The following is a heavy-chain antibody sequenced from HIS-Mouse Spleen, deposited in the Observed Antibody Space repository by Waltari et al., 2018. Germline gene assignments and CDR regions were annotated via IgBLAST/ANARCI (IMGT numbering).Heavy chain of an antibody. CDR2: IYYSGST. CDR1: GGSISSSSYN. J-gene: IGHJ2*01. CDR3: AREIPYSSSWYDWYFDL. V-gene: IGHV4-39*07. D-gene: IGHD6-13*01. Sequence: QLQLQESGPGLVKPSETLSLTCTVSGGSISSSSYNWGWIRQPPGKGLEWIGGIYYSGSTYYNPSLKSRVTISVDTSKNQFSLKLSSVTAADTAVYYCAREIPYSSSWYDWYFDLWGRGTLVTVSS.